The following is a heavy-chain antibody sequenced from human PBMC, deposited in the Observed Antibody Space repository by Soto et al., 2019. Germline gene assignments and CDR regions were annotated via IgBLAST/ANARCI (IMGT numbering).Heavy chain of an antibody. V-gene: IGHV1-69*13. CDR1: GGTFSSHA. Sequence: SVKVSCKASGGTFSSHAISWVRQAPGQGLEWMGGIIPFFKATNYAQKFQGRVTIAADDSTSTAYMDLYSLRSEDTAVYYCARDVPLNYYDGTYSYYAMDVWGQGTTVTVSS. J-gene: IGHJ6*02. CDR2: IIPFFKAT. CDR3: ARDVPLNYYDGTYSYYAMDV. D-gene: IGHD3-16*01.